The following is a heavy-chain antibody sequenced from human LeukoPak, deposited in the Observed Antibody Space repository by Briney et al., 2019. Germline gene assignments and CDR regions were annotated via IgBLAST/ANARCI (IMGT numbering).Heavy chain of an antibody. CDR2: INPNSGGT. CDR1: GYTFTGYY. V-gene: IGHV1-2*06. J-gene: IGHJ5*02. D-gene: IGHD3-10*01. Sequence: GASVKVSCKASGYTFTGYYMHWVRQAPRQGLEWMGRINPNSGGTNYAQKFQGRVTMTRDTSISTAYMELSRLRSDDTAVYYCARDWASGSYLAGGFDPWGPGTLVTVSS. CDR3: ARDWASGSYLAGGFDP.